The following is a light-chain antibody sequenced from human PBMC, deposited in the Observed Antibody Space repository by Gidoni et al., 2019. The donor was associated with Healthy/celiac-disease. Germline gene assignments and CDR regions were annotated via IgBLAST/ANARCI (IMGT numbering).Light chain of an antibody. CDR3: QRYGSSPPRFT. Sequence: IVLTQSPATLSLSPGERATLSCRASQSVSSSYLAWYQQKPSQAPRLLIYGASSRSTGIPDRFSGSGSGTDFTLTISRLEPEDVAVYYCQRYGSSPPRFTFGPGTKVDIK. J-gene: IGKJ3*01. V-gene: IGKV3-20*01. CDR1: QSVSSSY. CDR2: GAS.